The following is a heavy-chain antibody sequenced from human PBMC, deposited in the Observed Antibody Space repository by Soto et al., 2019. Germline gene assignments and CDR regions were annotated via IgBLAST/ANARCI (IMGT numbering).Heavy chain of an antibody. CDR3: AREGADFWSGQYCFDY. D-gene: IGHD3-3*01. J-gene: IGHJ4*02. Sequence: EVQLVETGGGLIQPGGSLRLSCAASGFTVSSNYMSWVRQAPGKGLEWVSVIYSGGSTYYADSVKGRFTISRDNSKNTLYLQMNSLRAEDTAVYYCAREGADFWSGQYCFDYWGQGPLVTVSS. CDR1: GFTVSSNY. CDR2: IYSGGST. V-gene: IGHV3-53*02.